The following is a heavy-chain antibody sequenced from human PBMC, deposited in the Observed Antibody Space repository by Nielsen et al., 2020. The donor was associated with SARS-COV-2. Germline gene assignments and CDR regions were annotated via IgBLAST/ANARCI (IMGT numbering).Heavy chain of an antibody. V-gene: IGHV5-10-1*01. D-gene: IGHD3-3*01. J-gene: IGHJ6*02. Sequence: VRQMPGKGLEWMGRIDPSDSDTNYSPSFQGHVTISADKSISTAYLQWSSLKASDTAMYYCARSTKYYDFWSGRQSGYYYYGMDVWGQGTTVTVSS. CDR2: IDPSDSDT. CDR3: ARSTKYYDFWSGRQSGYYYYGMDV.